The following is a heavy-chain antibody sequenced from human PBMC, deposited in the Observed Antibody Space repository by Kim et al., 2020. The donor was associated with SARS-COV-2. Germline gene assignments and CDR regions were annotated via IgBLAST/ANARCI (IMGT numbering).Heavy chain of an antibody. D-gene: IGHD3-10*01. V-gene: IGHV3-21*01. CDR2: ISSSSSYI. CDR3: ASGRRGWFDP. J-gene: IGHJ5*02. CDR1: GFTFSSYS. Sequence: GGSLRLFCAASGFTFSSYSMNWVRQAPGKGLEWVSSISSSSSYIYYADSVKGRFTISRDNAKNSLYLQMNSLRAEDTAVYYCASGRRGWFDPWGQGTLVTVSS.